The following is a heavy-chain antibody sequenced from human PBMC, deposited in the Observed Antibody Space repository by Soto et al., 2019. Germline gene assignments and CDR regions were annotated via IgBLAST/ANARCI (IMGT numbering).Heavy chain of an antibody. CDR3: ARFEASIALDY. D-gene: IGHD6-6*01. CDR1: GFTFSSYS. Sequence: GGSLRLSCAASGFTFSSYSMNWVRQAPGKGLEWVSYISSSSSTIYYADSVKGRFTISRDNAKNSLYLQMNSLRAEDTAVYYCARFEASIALDYWGQGTLVTVSS. J-gene: IGHJ4*02. CDR2: ISSSSSTI. V-gene: IGHV3-48*01.